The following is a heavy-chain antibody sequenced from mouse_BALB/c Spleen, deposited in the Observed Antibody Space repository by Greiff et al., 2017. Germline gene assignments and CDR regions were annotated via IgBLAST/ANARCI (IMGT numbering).Heavy chain of an antibody. V-gene: IGHV5-17*02. Sequence: EVHLVESGGGLVQPGGSRKLSCAASGFTFSSFGMHWVRQAPEKGLEWVAYISSGSSTIYYADTVKGRFTISRDNPKNTLFLQMTSLRSEDTAMYYCARTGNSYFDYWGQGTTLTVSS. CDR3: ARTGNSYFDY. J-gene: IGHJ2*01. CDR2: ISSGSSTI. D-gene: IGHD2-1*01. CDR1: GFTFSSFG.